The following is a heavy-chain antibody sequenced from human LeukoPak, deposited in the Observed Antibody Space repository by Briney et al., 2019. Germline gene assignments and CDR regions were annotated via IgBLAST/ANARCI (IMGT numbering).Heavy chain of an antibody. V-gene: IGHV3-66*01. CDR2: ISSAGTT. CDR3: ARDLEAANTYYFDY. D-gene: IGHD6-13*01. Sequence: GGSLRLSCAASGFTFSSSYMSWVRQAPGKGLEWVSIISSAGTTYYSDSVKGRFTISRDNSKNTVYLQVNSLRDEDTAVYYCARDLEAANTYYFDYWGQGTMVTVSS. J-gene: IGHJ4*02. CDR1: GFTFSSSY.